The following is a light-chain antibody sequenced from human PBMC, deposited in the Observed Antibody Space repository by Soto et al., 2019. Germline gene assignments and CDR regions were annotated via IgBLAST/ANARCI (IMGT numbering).Light chain of an antibody. CDR2: GAS. Sequence: EIVMTQSPATLSVSPGERATLSCRASKSVSRNLAWYQQKPGQAPRLLIHGASTRATGIPARFSGSVSGTEFTLTISSLQSEDFAVYFCQQYNDWPPVTFGGGTKVEIK. V-gene: IGKV3-15*01. J-gene: IGKJ4*01. CDR1: KSVSRN. CDR3: QQYNDWPPVT.